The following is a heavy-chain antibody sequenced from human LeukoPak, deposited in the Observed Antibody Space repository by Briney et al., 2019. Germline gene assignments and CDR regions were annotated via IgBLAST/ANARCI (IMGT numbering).Heavy chain of an antibody. J-gene: IGHJ4*02. Sequence: SETLSLTCTVSGGSISSYYWSWIRQPPGKGLEWIGYIYYSGSTNYNPSLKSRVTMSVDTSKSQFSLKLSSVTAADTAVYYCARGAGSSWYYFDYWGQGALVTVSS. CDR3: ARGAGSSWYYFDY. CDR2: IYYSGST. D-gene: IGHD6-13*01. CDR1: GGSISSYY. V-gene: IGHV4-59*12.